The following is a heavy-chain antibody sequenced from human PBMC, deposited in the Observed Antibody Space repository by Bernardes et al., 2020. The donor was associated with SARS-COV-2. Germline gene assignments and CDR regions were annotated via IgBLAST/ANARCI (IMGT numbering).Heavy chain of an antibody. V-gene: IGHV3-33*08. CDR2: IWYDGSNK. J-gene: IGHJ4*02. CDR1: GFTFNNFG. Sequence: GGSLRLSCEASGFTFNNFGMHWVRQAPGKGLEWVAVIWYDGSNKYYADSVKGRFTISRDNSKNTLYLQMNSLRAEDTAVYYCARAAYSSSWDSDPLDYWGQGTLVTVSS. D-gene: IGHD6-13*01. CDR3: ARAAYSSSWDSDPLDY.